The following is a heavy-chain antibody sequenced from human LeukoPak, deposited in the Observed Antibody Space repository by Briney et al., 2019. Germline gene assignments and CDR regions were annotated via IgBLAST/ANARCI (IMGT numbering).Heavy chain of an antibody. CDR1: GFTFDDYA. J-gene: IGHJ6*02. CDR2: ISWNSGSI. V-gene: IGHV3-9*01. Sequence: GGSLRLSCAASGFTFDDYAMHWVRQAPGKGLEWVSGISWNSGSIGYADSVKGRFTIPKDNAKNSLYLRMNSLRAEDTALYHCARNNGMDVWGQGTTVIVSS. CDR3: ARNNGMDV.